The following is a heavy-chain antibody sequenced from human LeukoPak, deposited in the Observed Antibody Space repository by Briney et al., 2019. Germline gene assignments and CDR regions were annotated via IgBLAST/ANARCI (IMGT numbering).Heavy chain of an antibody. V-gene: IGHV1-18*01. CDR2: ISAYNGNT. Sequence: ASVKVSCKASGYTFTSYGISWVRQAPGQGLEWMGWISAYNGNTNYAQKLQGRVTMTTDTSTSTAYMELRSLRSEDTAVYYCARDRLIEARFGESSNWGQGTLVTVSS. J-gene: IGHJ4*02. CDR3: ARDRLIEARFGESSN. D-gene: IGHD3-10*01. CDR1: GYTFTSYG.